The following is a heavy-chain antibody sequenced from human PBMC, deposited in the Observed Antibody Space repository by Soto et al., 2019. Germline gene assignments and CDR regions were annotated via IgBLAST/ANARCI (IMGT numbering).Heavy chain of an antibody. J-gene: IGHJ6*02. CDR1: GGTFSSYA. CDR2: IIPIFGTA. Sequence: SVKVSCKASGGTFSSYAISWVRQAPGQGLEWMGGIIPIFGTANYAQKFQGRVTITADESTSTAYMELSSLRSEDTAVYYCARRTIAARQTFDYYYGMDVWGQGTKVTVSS. CDR3: ARRTIAARQTFDYYYGMDV. D-gene: IGHD6-6*01. V-gene: IGHV1-69*13.